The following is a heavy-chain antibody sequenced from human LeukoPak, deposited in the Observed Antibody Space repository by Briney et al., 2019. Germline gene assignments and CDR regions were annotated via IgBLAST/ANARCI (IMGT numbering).Heavy chain of an antibody. J-gene: IGHJ6*02. CDR1: GYTLTELS. Sequence: GASVKVSCKVSGYTLTELSMHWVRQAPGKGLEWMGGFDPEDGETIYAQKFQGRVTMTEDTSTDTAYMELSSLRSEDTAVYYCATAISYYDSSGLFGMDVWGQGTTVTVSS. CDR2: FDPEDGET. CDR3: ATAISYYDSSGLFGMDV. D-gene: IGHD3-22*01. V-gene: IGHV1-24*01.